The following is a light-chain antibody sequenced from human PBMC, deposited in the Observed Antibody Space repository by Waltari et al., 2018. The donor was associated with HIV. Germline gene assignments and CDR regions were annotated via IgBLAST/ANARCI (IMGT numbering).Light chain of an antibody. CDR3: LQYGSSWYT. V-gene: IGKV3-20*01. J-gene: IGKJ2*01. CDR1: QSVTRNF. CDR2: DAS. Sequence: EIELTQSPGTLSLSPGDRATLSCRASQSVTRNFLAWYQQKRGQAPRLLIYDASTRATGIPDRFSGGGSGTDFTLTISRLEPEDFAVYYCLQYGSSWYTFGQGTNLDI.